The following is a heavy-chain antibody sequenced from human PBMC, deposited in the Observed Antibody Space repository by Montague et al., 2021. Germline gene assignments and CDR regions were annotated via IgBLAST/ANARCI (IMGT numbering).Heavy chain of an antibody. Sequence: TLSLTCSVSGDSLSSVGYSWTWIRQHPGKGLEWIGYMYYGGSTYYNPSLKSRVTISGDTSKNHFSLRLTSVTAAGTAVYYCARGRLATGDFDYWGQGTLVTVSS. V-gene: IGHV4-31*03. CDR2: MYYGGST. CDR1: GDSLSSVGYS. J-gene: IGHJ4*02. D-gene: IGHD6-13*01. CDR3: ARGRLATGDFDY.